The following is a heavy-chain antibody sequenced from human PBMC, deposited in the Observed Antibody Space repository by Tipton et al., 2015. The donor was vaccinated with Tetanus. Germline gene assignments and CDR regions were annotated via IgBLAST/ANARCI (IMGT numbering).Heavy chain of an antibody. Sequence: TLSLTCNVSGGSITSYYWSWIRQRPGRGLEWVGYVHYTGKDNYSPSLRSRVTLSVDTSKNQFSLKLSSVAAADTAVYYCARSGQQLVRGYYCYYYMDVWGKGTTVTVSS. CDR1: GGSITSYY. CDR3: ARSGQQLVRGYYCYYYMDV. V-gene: IGHV4-59*13. J-gene: IGHJ6*03. D-gene: IGHD6-13*01. CDR2: VHYTGKD.